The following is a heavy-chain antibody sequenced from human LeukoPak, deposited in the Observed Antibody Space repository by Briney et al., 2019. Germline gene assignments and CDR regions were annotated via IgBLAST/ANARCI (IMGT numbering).Heavy chain of an antibody. CDR2: IYYSGST. CDR1: GGSISSSSYY. D-gene: IGHD6-13*01. Sequence: SETLSLTCTVSGGSISSSSYYWGWIRQPPGKGLEWIGSIYYSGSTYYNPSLKSRVTISVDTSKNQFSLKLSSVTAADTAVYYCATTQQLVRGGAFDIWGQGTMVTVSS. V-gene: IGHV4-39*07. CDR3: ATTQQLVRGGAFDI. J-gene: IGHJ3*02.